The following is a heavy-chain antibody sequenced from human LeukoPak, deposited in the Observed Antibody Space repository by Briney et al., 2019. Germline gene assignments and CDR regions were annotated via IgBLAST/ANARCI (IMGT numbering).Heavy chain of an antibody. CDR2: IYYTGST. Sequence: PSETLSLTCIVSSGSISSTSYYWGWIRQPPGKGLEWIGSIYYTGSTYYNPSLKSRVSISVDTSKSHFSLNLSSVTAADTAVYYCVGVLYGDFYFDYWGQGTLVAVSS. CDR3: VGVLYGDFYFDY. J-gene: IGHJ4*02. CDR1: SGSISSTSYY. D-gene: IGHD4-17*01. V-gene: IGHV4-39*07.